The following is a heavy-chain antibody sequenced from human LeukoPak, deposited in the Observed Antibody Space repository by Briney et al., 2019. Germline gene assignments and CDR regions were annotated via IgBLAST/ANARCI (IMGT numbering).Heavy chain of an antibody. J-gene: IGHJ3*02. CDR3: ARGARVYSTNAFDI. Sequence: SQTLSLTCAVSGGSISSGGYSWSWIRQPPEKGLEWIGYIYHSGSTYYNPSLKSRVTISVDRSKNQFSLKLSSVTAADTAVYYCARGARVYSTNAFDIWGQGTMVTVSS. V-gene: IGHV4-30-2*01. CDR2: IYHSGST. D-gene: IGHD2-2*01. CDR1: GGSISSGGYS.